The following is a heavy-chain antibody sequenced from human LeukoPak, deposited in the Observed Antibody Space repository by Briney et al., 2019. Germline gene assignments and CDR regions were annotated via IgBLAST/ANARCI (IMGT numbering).Heavy chain of an antibody. Sequence: GGSLRLSCAASGFTFSSYSMTWVRQAPGKGLEWVSSITSNSSYIYHADSVKGRFTISRDNPKNSLYLQMNNLGAEDTAVYYCATHSPDYWGQGTLVTVSS. CDR3: ATHSPDY. CDR1: GFTFSSYS. J-gene: IGHJ4*02. CDR2: ITSNSSYI. V-gene: IGHV3-21*01.